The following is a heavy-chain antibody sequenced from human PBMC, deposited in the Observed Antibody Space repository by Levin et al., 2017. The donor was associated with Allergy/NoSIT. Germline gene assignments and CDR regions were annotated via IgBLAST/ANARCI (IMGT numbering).Heavy chain of an antibody. CDR2: VGNGGGNT. D-gene: IGHD5-18*01. Sequence: GGSLRLSCGASGFIFSNYAMNWVRQAPGKGLEWVSSVGNGGGNTYYADSVKGRFTISRDNSKDTLYLQMNSLRAEDTALYYCAKDRDRYGWDFESWGQGTLVTVSS. V-gene: IGHV3-23*01. CDR3: AKDRDRYGWDFES. J-gene: IGHJ4*02. CDR1: GFIFSNYA.